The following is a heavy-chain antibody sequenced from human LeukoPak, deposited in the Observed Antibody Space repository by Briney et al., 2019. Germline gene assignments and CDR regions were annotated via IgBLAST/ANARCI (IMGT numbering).Heavy chain of an antibody. D-gene: IGHD2-2*01. CDR2: INPSGGRT. J-gene: IGHJ4*02. CDR3: ASDGAYQPPRY. CDR1: GYVFTSYY. Sequence: ASVEVSCKASGYVFTSYYIHWMRQAPGQGLEWMGKINPSGGRTNYAQKFQDRVTLPSNTSTSTAYMDLSSLRFEDTAVYYCASDGAYQPPRYWGQGTLVTVSS. V-gene: IGHV1-46*01.